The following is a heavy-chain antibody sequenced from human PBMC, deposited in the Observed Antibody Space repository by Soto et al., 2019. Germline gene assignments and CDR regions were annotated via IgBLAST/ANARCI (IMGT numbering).Heavy chain of an antibody. CDR2: IWYDGSEK. CDR1: GFTFRSHG. J-gene: IGHJ5*02. Sequence: QVQLVESGGGVVQPGXSLRLSCEASGFTFRSHGMHWVRQAPGKGLEWLAVIWYDGSEKYYADSVKGRFTISRDNSKNTLYLQMNSLTVEDTAVYYCARWSDNKVVDPWGQGTVVTVS. D-gene: IGHD1-1*01. CDR3: ARWSDNKVVDP. V-gene: IGHV3-33*01.